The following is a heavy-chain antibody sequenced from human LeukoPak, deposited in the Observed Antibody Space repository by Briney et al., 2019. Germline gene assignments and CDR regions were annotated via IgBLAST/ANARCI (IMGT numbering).Heavy chain of an antibody. D-gene: IGHD6-19*01. CDR2: ISWDGGST. CDR3: AKDRVAVAGTFGAYYGMDV. V-gene: IGHV3-43D*03. CDR1: GFTFDDYA. J-gene: IGHJ6*02. Sequence: GGSLRLSCAASGFTFDDYAMHWVRQAPGKGLEWVSLISWDGGSTYYADSVKGRFTISRDNSKNSLYLQTNSLRAEDTALYYCAKDRVAVAGTFGAYYGMDVWGQGTTVTVSS.